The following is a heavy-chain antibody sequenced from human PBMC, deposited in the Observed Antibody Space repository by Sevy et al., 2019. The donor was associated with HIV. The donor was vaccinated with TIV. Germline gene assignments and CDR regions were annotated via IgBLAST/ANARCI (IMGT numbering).Heavy chain of an antibody. Sequence: ASVKVSCKASGYTFTSYYMHWVRQAPGQGLEWMGIINPSGGSTSYAQKSQGRVTMTRDTSTSTVYMELGSLRSEDTAVYYCAREGSSSSKGNWFDPWGQGTLVTVSS. J-gene: IGHJ5*02. CDR1: GYTFTSYY. CDR3: AREGSSSSKGNWFDP. V-gene: IGHV1-46*03. D-gene: IGHD6-6*01. CDR2: INPSGGST.